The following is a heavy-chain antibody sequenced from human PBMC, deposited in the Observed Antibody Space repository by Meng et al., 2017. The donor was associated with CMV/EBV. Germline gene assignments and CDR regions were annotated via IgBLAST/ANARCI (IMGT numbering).Heavy chain of an antibody. V-gene: IGHV3-21*01. CDR3: ARENPYYDFWSGYQGYYYYGMDV. CDR1: GFTFSSYS. J-gene: IGHJ6*02. D-gene: IGHD3-3*01. CDR2: ISSSSSYI. Sequence: GESLKISCAASGFTFSSYSMNWVRQAPGKGLEWVSSISSSSSYIYYADSVKGRFTISRDNAKNSLYLQMNSLRAEDTAVYYCARENPYYDFWSGYQGYYYYGMDVWGQGTTVTV.